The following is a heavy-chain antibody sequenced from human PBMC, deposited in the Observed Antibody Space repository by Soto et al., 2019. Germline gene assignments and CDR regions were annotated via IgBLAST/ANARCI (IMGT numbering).Heavy chain of an antibody. J-gene: IGHJ6*02. CDR1: GLSLSTSGVG. CDR2: IYCDDDK. D-gene: IGHD6-6*01. V-gene: IGHV2-5*02. CDR3: ALSPVRVYAMDV. Sequence: QITLKESGPTLVKPTQTLTLTCTFSGLSLSTSGVGVGWIRQPPGKALEWLALIYCDDDKRYRPSLKSSLTITKHTSKNQVVLTMTNMDPVDTATYYCALSPVRVYAMDVWGQGTTVTVSS.